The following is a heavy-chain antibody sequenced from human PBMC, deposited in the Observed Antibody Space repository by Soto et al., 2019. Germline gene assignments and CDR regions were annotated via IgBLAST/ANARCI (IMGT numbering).Heavy chain of an antibody. CDR2: INPNSGGT. D-gene: IGHD2-2*01. V-gene: IGHV1-2*04. Sequence: QVQLVHSGAEVKKPGASVKVSCKASGYTFTGYYMHWVRQAPGQGLEWMGWINPNSGGTNYAQKFQGWVTMTRDTSISTAYMELSRLRSDDTAVYYCARYQIDRTPYRGAFDIWGQGTMVTVSS. CDR3: ARYQIDRTPYRGAFDI. J-gene: IGHJ3*02. CDR1: GYTFTGYY.